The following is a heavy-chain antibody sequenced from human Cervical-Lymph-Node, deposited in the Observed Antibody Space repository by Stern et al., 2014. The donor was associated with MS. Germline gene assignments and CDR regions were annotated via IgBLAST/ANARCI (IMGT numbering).Heavy chain of an antibody. CDR3: AKRVAYVGHHDY. V-gene: IGHV3-23*04. Sequence: EVQLVESGGGKVQPGGSLRLSCAASGFTVNNYAMSWVRQAPGTGLEWVSGITGFGGSTHYADSVKGRFTISRDNSMNTVFLQMNSLRADDSAVYYCAKRVAYVGHHDYWGQGTLVTVSS. D-gene: IGHD3-10*02. CDR2: ITGFGGST. CDR1: GFTVNNYA. J-gene: IGHJ4*02.